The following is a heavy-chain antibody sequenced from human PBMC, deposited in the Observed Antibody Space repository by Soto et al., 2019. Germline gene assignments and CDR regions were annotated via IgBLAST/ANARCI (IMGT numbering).Heavy chain of an antibody. D-gene: IGHD2-15*01. CDR3: ASFFLYWSYFDY. CDR2: IYYSGST. CDR1: GGSISSSSYY. J-gene: IGHJ4*02. V-gene: IGHV4-39*01. Sequence: QLQLQESGPGLVKPSETLSLTCTVSGGSISSSSYYWGWIRQPPGKGLEWIGSIYYSGSTYYNPSLKSRVTISADTSKNQFSLKLSYVTAADTAVYYCASFFLYWSYFDYWGQGTLVTVSS.